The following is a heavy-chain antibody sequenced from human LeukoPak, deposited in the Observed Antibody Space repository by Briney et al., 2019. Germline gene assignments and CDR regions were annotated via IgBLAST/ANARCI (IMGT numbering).Heavy chain of an antibody. V-gene: IGHV3-20*04. CDR1: GFTFDDYG. J-gene: IGHJ4*02. Sequence: GGSLRLSCAASGFTFDDYGMSWVRHAPGKGLEWDSGINWNGGSIGYADSVKVRFTISRDNAKNSLYLQMNSLRAEDTALYYCARDLDYCSSTSCPPNFDYWGQGSLVTVSS. D-gene: IGHD2-2*01. CDR3: ARDLDYCSSTSCPPNFDY. CDR2: INWNGGSI.